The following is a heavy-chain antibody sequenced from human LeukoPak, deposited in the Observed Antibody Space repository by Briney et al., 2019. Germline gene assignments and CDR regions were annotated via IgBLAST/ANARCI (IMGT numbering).Heavy chain of an antibody. CDR2: IYHSGST. Sequence: SGTLSLTCAVSGGSISSSNWWSWVRQPPGKGREWIGEIYHSGSTNYNPSLKSRVTISVDKSKNQFSLKLSSATAADTAVYYCARGAVMAVVPSYDYWGQGTLVTVSS. J-gene: IGHJ4*02. D-gene: IGHD2-15*01. CDR3: ARGAVMAVVPSYDY. CDR1: GGSISSSNW. V-gene: IGHV4-4*02.